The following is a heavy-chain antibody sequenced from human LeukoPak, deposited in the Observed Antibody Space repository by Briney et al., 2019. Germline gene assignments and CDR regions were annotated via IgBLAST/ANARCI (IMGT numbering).Heavy chain of an antibody. CDR2: IYYSGST. CDR3: ARGLYDYVWGSYRYNGWFDP. J-gene: IGHJ5*02. V-gene: IGHV4-59*01. Sequence: SETLSLTCTVSGGSISSYYWSWIRQPPGKGLEWIGYIYYSGSTNYNPSLKSRVTISVDTSKNQFSLKLSSVTAADTAVYYCARGLYDYVWGSYRYNGWFDPWGQGTLVTVSS. CDR1: GGSISSYY. D-gene: IGHD3-16*02.